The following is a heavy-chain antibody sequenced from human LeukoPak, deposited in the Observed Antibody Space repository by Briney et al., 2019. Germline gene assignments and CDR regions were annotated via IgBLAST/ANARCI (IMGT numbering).Heavy chain of an antibody. D-gene: IGHD3-9*01. J-gene: IGHJ5*02. CDR3: ARGLRRGFDPGWFDP. V-gene: IGHV4-61*01. CDR2: IYYSGST. Sequence: PSETLSLTCTVSAGSVSNGPYYWGWIRQPPGKGLEWIGYIYYSGSTNYNPSLKSRVTISVDTSKNQFSLKLSSVTAADTAVYYCARGLRRGFDPGWFDPWGQGTLVTVSS. CDR1: AGSVSNGPYY.